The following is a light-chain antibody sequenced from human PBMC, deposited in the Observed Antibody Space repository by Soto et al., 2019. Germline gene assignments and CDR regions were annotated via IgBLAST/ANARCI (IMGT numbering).Light chain of an antibody. J-gene: IGLJ2*01. CDR2: EVR. Sequence: QSVLTQPASVSGSPGQSITISCAGTMRDVGAYNLVSWYQQHPGRAPQLIIYEVRNRPSGISFRFSGSKSGNTASLTISGLQAEDEADYYCSSYTSKSRLIFGGGTKRPS. CDR1: MRDVGAYNL. V-gene: IGLV2-14*01. CDR3: SSYTSKSRLI.